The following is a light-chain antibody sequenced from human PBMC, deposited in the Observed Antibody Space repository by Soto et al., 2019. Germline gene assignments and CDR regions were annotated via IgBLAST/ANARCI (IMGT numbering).Light chain of an antibody. CDR1: SSDVGGYNY. CDR3: SSYTSSSTWV. J-gene: IGLJ3*02. Sequence: QAVVTQPASVSGSPGRSITISCTGTSSDVGGYNYVSWYQQHPGKAPKLMIYEVSNRPSGVSNRFSGSKSGNTASLTISGLQAEDEADYYCSSYTSSSTWVFGGGTKLTVL. CDR2: EVS. V-gene: IGLV2-14*01.